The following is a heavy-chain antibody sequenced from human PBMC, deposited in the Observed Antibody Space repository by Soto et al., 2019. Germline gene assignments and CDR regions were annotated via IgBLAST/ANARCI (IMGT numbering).Heavy chain of an antibody. D-gene: IGHD4-17*01. CDR1: GFTFSTYA. CDR2: ISDSGGVT. J-gene: IGHJ4*02. V-gene: IGHV3-23*01. Sequence: EVQLLESGGGLVQPGGSLRRSCADSGFTFSTYAMNWVRQAPGKRLEWVSAISDSGGVTYYADSVKGRFTISRDNSKNTLYLQMNSLRAEDTAVSYCAKVSQTTENFDYWGQGTLVTVSS. CDR3: AKVSQTTENFDY.